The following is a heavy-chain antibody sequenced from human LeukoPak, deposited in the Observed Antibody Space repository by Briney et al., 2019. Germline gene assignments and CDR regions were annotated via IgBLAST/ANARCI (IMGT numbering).Heavy chain of an antibody. CDR3: ARAPTSYSSSWYYFDY. CDR1: GGSICSYY. Sequence: SETLSLTCTVSGGSICSYYWSWIRQPPGKGLEWIGYIYYSGSTNYNPSLKSRVTISVDTSKNQFSLKLSSVTAADTAVYYCARAPTSYSSSWYYFDYWGQGTLVTVSS. J-gene: IGHJ4*02. D-gene: IGHD6-13*01. V-gene: IGHV4-59*12. CDR2: IYYSGST.